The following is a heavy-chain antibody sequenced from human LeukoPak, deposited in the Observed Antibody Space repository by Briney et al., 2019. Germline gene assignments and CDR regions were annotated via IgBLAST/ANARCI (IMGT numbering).Heavy chain of an antibody. D-gene: IGHD6-19*01. Sequence: ASVKVSCKASGDMFSSYGISWVRQAAGQGLEWMGGSIPVSGTIKYAQKFRGRVTITTEESTSTTYMELSSLRFRDTAVYYCARDPPGLWGQGTLVTVSS. V-gene: IGHV1-69*05. CDR1: GDMFSSYG. CDR2: SIPVSGTI. J-gene: IGHJ4*02. CDR3: ARDPPGL.